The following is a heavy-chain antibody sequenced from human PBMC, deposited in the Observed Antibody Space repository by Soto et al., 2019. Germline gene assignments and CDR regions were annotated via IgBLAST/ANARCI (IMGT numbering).Heavy chain of an antibody. CDR3: ARVTEIAAAGTGDFDY. CDR1: GFSLSNARMG. V-gene: IGHV2-26*01. J-gene: IGHJ4*02. D-gene: IGHD6-13*01. CDR2: IFSNDEK. Sequence: QVTLKESGPVLVKPTETLTLTCTVSGFSLSNARMGVSWIRQPPGKALEWLAHIFSNDEKSYSTSLKSRLTISKDTSKSQVVLTMTNMDPVDTATYYCARVTEIAAAGTGDFDYWGQGTLVTVSS.